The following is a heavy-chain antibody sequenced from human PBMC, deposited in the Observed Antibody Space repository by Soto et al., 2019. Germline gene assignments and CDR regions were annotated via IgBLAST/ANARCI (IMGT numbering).Heavy chain of an antibody. V-gene: IGHV3-74*01. CDR3: ARGGAARLRDYYGLDV. CDR2: INSDGTTT. CDR1: GFTFSSYW. D-gene: IGHD6-6*01. Sequence: PGGSLRLSCAASGFTFSSYWMYWVRQAPGKGLVWVSHINSDGTTTNKADSAKGRFTISRDNAKNTLYLQMNSLRVEDTAVYFCARGGAARLRDYYGLDVWGQGTTVTVSS. J-gene: IGHJ6*02.